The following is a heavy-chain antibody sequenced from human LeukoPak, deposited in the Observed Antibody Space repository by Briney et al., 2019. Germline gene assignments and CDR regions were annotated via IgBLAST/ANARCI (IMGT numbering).Heavy chain of an antibody. V-gene: IGHV3-33*01. CDR1: GFTFSSYG. D-gene: IGHD3-10*01. Sequence: GGSLRLSCAASGFTFSSYGMHGVRQAPGKGLEWMAVIRSDGSNNYYADSVKGRFTISRDNSKNTLYLQMNSLRAEDTAVYYCARDWGSGNSYYFDYWGQGTLVTVSS. J-gene: IGHJ4*02. CDR3: ARDWGSGNSYYFDY. CDR2: IRSDGSNN.